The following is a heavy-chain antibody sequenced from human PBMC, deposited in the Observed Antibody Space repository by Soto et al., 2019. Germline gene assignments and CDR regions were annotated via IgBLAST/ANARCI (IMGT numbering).Heavy chain of an antibody. V-gene: IGHV4-59*12. CDR3: TRVFCSSASCYMPSYYYSSYMDD. D-gene: IGHD2-2*02. CDR1: GGSIRNYY. J-gene: IGHJ6*03. Sequence: PSETLSLTCTVSGGSIRNYYWSWIRQPPGKGLEWIGYIFYRGSTNYHPSLKSRTTTSVDTSKNQFSLRLSSVTAADTAVYYCTRVFCSSASCYMPSYYYSSYMDDWGKGTTVIVTS. CDR2: IFYRGST.